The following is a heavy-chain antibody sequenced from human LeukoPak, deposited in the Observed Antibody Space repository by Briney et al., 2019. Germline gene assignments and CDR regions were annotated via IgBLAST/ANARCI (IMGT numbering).Heavy chain of an antibody. J-gene: IGHJ5*02. CDR3: ARQIRYTYDPNWFHP. V-gene: IGHV4-39*01. D-gene: IGHD5-12*01. CDR1: GDSITATSYY. Sequence: SETLSLTCSVSGDSITATSYYWARIRQPPGKGLEWTGSIYYSGNTNYDPSLQSRVTISVDTSKNQFSLSLSSVTAADTAVYYCARQIRYTYDPNWFHPWGQGTLVTVSS. CDR2: IYYSGNT.